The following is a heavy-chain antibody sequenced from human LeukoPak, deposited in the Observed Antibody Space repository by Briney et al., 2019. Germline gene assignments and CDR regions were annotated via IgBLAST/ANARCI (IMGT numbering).Heavy chain of an antibody. CDR1: GFTFSSYG. Sequence: GGSLRLSCAASGFTFSSYGMHWVRQAPGKGLEWVAVISYDGSNKYYADSVKGRFTISRDNSKNTLYLQMNSLRAEDTAVYYCAKSAEVQSGSYYGSWFDPWGQGTLVTVSS. J-gene: IGHJ5*02. CDR2: ISYDGSNK. CDR3: AKSAEVQSGSYYGSWFDP. D-gene: IGHD1-26*01. V-gene: IGHV3-30*18.